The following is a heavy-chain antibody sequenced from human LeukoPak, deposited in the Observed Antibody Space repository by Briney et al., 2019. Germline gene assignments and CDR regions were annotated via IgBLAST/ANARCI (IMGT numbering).Heavy chain of an antibody. D-gene: IGHD6-19*01. CDR2: ISSNGGST. Sequence: PGGSLRLFCAASGFTFSSFAMDWVRQAPGKGLEWVSAISSNGGSTYYADYVKGRFIISRDNSRNTLYLQMNSLRVEDTAVYYCAKEVLAVAGTGNWFDPWGQGTLVTVSS. V-gene: IGHV3-23*01. CDR3: AKEVLAVAGTGNWFDP. CDR1: GFTFSSFA. J-gene: IGHJ5*02.